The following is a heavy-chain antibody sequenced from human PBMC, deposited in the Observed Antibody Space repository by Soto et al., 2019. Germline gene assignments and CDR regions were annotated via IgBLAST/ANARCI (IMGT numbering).Heavy chain of an antibody. J-gene: IGHJ4*02. CDR1: GFSFSTYG. Sequence: QVQLVESGGGVVQPGRSLRLSCAASGFSFSTYGMHWVRQAPGKGLECVAVIWFDGSNKQYADSVKGRFTISRDNSKNTLYLQMNSLIVEDTAVYYCARDNPDSGGYYYFDYWGQGTLVTVSS. D-gene: IGHD3-22*01. CDR3: ARDNPDSGGYYYFDY. V-gene: IGHV3-33*01. CDR2: IWFDGSNK.